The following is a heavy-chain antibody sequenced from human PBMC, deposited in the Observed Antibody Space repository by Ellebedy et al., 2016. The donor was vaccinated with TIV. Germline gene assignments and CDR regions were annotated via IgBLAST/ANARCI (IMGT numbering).Heavy chain of an antibody. CDR1: GFTFSSYS. V-gene: IGHV3-23*01. CDR2: ISGSGGNA. CDR3: AKDSTLIVVVPAAILWDPPAFDI. J-gene: IGHJ3*02. Sequence: GESLKISCAASGFTFSSYSMNWVRQAPGKGLELVSGISGSGGNAYYADSVKGRFTISRDNSKNTLYLQMNSLRAEDTAVYYCAKDSTLIVVVPAAILWDPPAFDIWGQGTVVTVSS. D-gene: IGHD2-2*02.